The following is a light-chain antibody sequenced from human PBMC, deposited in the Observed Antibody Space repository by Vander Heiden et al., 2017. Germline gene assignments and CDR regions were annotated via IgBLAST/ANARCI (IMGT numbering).Light chain of an antibody. Sequence: QSVLTQPPSASGTPGQSVTISCSGSSSNIGSNYVYWYQQLPGTAPKLLIYSNHQRPSGVPDRVSGSKSGTSASLAISGLRSEDEADYYCAAWEDSLSGLWVFGGGTKLTVL. J-gene: IGLJ3*02. V-gene: IGLV1-47*02. CDR1: SSNIGSNY. CDR2: SNH. CDR3: AAWEDSLSGLWV.